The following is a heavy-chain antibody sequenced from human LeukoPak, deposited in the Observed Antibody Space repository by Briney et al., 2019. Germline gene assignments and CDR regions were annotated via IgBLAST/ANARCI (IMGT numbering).Heavy chain of an antibody. Sequence: PSETLSLTCTVSGGSISSYYWSWIRQPPGKGLEWIGYIYTSGSTNYNPSLKSRVTISVDTSKNQFSLKLSSVTAADTAVYYCARRHSYMDVWGQGTTVTVSS. CDR1: GGSISSYY. J-gene: IGHJ6*03. CDR2: IYTSGST. V-gene: IGHV4-4*09. CDR3: ARRHSYMDV.